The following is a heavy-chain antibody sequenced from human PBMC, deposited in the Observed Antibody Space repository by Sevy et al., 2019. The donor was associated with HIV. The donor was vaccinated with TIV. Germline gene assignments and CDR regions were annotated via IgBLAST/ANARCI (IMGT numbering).Heavy chain of an antibody. CDR1: GGSFSGYY. J-gene: IGHJ4*02. D-gene: IGHD3-22*01. CDR2: INHSGST. V-gene: IGHV4-34*01. Sequence: SETLSLTCAVYGGSFSGYYWSWIRQPPGKGLEWIGEINHSGSTNYNPSLKSRVTISVDTSKNQFSLKLSSVTAADTAMYYCARARTYYDLDYWGQGTLVTVSS. CDR3: ARARTYYDLDY.